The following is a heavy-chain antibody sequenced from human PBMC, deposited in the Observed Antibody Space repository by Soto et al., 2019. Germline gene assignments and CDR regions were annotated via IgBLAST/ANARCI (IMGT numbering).Heavy chain of an antibody. D-gene: IGHD2-15*01. V-gene: IGHV1-8*01. CDR1: GYTFTSYD. J-gene: IGHJ6*03. CDR2: MNPNRGNT. CDR3: ASPCSGGSCDSYYMDV. Sequence: QVQLVQSGAEVKKPGASVKVSCKASGYTFTSYDINWVRQATGQGLEWMGWMNPNRGNTGYAQKFQGRVTMTRNTSKSTAYLELISRRSEDTALYYCASPCSGGSCDSYYMDVWGKGTTVIVSS.